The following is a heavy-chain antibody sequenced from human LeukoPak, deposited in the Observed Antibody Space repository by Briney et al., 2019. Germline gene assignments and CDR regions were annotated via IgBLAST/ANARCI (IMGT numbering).Heavy chain of an antibody. CDR3: ARDGCSSTSCLIDY. D-gene: IGHD2-2*01. V-gene: IGHV3-23*01. CDR1: GFTFSSYA. CDR2: ISGSGGST. Sequence: TGGSLRLSCAASGFTFSSYAMSWVRQAPGKGLEWVSAISGSGGSTYYADSVKGRFTISRDNSKNTLYLQMNSLRAEDTAVYYCARDGCSSTSCLIDYWGQGTLVTVSS. J-gene: IGHJ4*02.